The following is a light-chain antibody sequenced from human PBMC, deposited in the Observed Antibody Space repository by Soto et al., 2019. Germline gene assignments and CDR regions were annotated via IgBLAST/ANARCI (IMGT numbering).Light chain of an antibody. CDR2: KAS. J-gene: IGKJ1*01. Sequence: IPMTQSPSTLSAYVGDRVTITCRASQSISSWLAWYQQKPGKAPKLLIYKASSLESGVPSRFSGSGSGTEFTLTISSLQPDDFATYYCQQYNSYWTFGQGTKVDIK. CDR1: QSISSW. CDR3: QQYNSYWT. V-gene: IGKV1-5*03.